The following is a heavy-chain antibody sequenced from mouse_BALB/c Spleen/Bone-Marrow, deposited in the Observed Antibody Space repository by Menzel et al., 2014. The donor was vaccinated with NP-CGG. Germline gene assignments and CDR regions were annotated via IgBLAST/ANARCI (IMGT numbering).Heavy chain of an antibody. CDR3: ARKDGGYYVMDY. J-gene: IGHJ4*01. CDR1: GFSLSRYN. V-gene: IGHV2-6-4*01. CDR2: IWGGGST. D-gene: IGHD2-3*01. Sequence: VKLVESGPGLEAPSQNLSITCTVSGFSLSRYNIHWIRQPPGKGLEWLGMIWGGGSTDHNSALKSRLRISKDNSKSQIFLKINSLQIDDTAMYYCARKDGGYYVMDYWGQGTSVTVSS.